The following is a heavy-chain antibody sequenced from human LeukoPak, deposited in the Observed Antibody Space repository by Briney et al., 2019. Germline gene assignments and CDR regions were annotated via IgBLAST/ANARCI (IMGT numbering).Heavy chain of an antibody. CDR3: ARLYSGSRPPDY. J-gene: IGHJ4*02. CDR2: INYRGNT. CDR1: GDSISSTTYY. V-gene: IGHV4-39*01. D-gene: IGHD6-6*01. Sequence: SETLSLTCTVSGDSISSTTYYWGFIRHPPGTGLDWIGSINYRGNTYYNPSLKSRVTISVDSSNNQFSLKLSPVTAADTAVYYCARLYSGSRPPDYWGQGTLVTVSS.